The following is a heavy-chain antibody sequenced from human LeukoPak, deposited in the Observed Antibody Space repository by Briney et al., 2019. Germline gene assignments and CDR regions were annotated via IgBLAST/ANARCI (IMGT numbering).Heavy chain of an antibody. CDR1: GGSISSSSYY. CDR3: AKGGYYDSSGYYSPAFDI. J-gene: IGHJ3*02. CDR2: IHYSGST. Sequence: PSETLSLTCTVSGGSISSSSYYWGWIRQPPGKGLEWIGSIHYSGSTYYNPSLKSRVTISVDTSKNQFSLKLSSVTAADTAVYYCAKGGYYDSSGYYSPAFDIWGQGTMVTVSS. D-gene: IGHD3-22*01. V-gene: IGHV4-39*01.